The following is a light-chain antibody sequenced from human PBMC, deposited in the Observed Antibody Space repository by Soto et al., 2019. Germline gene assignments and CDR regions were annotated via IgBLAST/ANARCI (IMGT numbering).Light chain of an antibody. CDR3: QTWGTGIQV. J-gene: IGLJ2*01. CDR2: LNSDGSH. V-gene: IGLV4-69*01. Sequence: QLVLTQSPSASASLGASVSLTCTLSSGHSSYPIAWHQQQPERGPRYLMKLNSDGSHSEGDGIPDRFSGSSSGAERYLTISSLQSEDEADYYCQTWGTGIQVFGGGTKVTVL. CDR1: SGHSSYP.